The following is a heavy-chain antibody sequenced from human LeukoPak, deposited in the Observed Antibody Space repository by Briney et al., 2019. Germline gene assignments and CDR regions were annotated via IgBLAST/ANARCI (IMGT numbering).Heavy chain of an antibody. CDR2: ISDSGST. V-gene: IGHV4-59*11. J-gene: IGHJ4*02. D-gene: IGHD3-22*01. Sequence: SETLSLTCVVSVGSLSTHHWSWIRQSPRRGQEWIGYISDSGSTNYNPSLRSRVTISVDTSKNQFSLMLSSVTAADTAVYYCARGYDSSAYYPSNYWGQGTLVTVSS. CDR1: VGSLSTHH. CDR3: ARGYDSSAYYPSNY.